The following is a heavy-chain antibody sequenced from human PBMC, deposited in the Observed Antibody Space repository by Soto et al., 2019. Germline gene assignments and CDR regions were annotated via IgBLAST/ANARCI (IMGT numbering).Heavy chain of an antibody. V-gene: IGHV3-9*01. CDR3: AKGWTGYFDGGMDV. Sequence: QPGGSLRLSCAASGFTFDDYAMHWVRQAPGKGLDWVSYISWNSGNIGYADSVKGRFSISRDNAKNSLHLQMNSLRAEDTAVYYCAKGWTGYFDGGMDVWGQGTTVTVSS. CDR2: ISWNSGNI. CDR1: GFTFDDYA. D-gene: IGHD3-9*01. J-gene: IGHJ6*02.